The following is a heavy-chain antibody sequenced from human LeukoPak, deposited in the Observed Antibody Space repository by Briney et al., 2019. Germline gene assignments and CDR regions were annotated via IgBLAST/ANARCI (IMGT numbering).Heavy chain of an antibody. V-gene: IGHV3-7*01. J-gene: IGHJ4*02. D-gene: IGHD3-16*01. CDR2: IKEDGSEK. Sequence: GGSLRLSFAASGFTCSRYWMSWVRQAPGKGLEWVANIKEDGSEKNYVDYVKGRFTISRDNAKNSLHLQMNSLRAEDTAVYYCARGGVWGSFDYWGQGTLVTVSS. CDR1: GFTCSRYW. CDR3: ARGGVWGSFDY.